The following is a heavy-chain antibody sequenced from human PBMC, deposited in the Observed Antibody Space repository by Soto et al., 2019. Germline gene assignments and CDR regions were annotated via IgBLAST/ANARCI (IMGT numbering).Heavy chain of an antibody. CDR1: GFTFTTYY. D-gene: IGHD3-3*01. V-gene: IGHV5-51*01. CDR2: IYPRYSYT. Sequence: PGESLKISCTGSGFTFTTYYIAWVRLMPGRGLEWMGVIYPRYSYTRHISSFQGQVTIYAHKHISTAYLQWKSLKASDTAIYYCAIHRREWHNQYCYYVGMDVWGQGTTVTVSS. CDR3: AIHRREWHNQYCYYVGMDV. J-gene: IGHJ6*02.